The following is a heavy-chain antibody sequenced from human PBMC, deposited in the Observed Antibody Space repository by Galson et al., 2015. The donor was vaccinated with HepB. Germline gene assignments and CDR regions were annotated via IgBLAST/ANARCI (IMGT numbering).Heavy chain of an antibody. V-gene: IGHV3-11*06. Sequence: SLRLSCAASGFTFSDYYMSWIRQAPGKGLEWVSYISSSSSYTNYADSVKGRFTISRDNAKNSLYLQMNSLRAEDTAVYYCASQVLRANMLGLDSSFDYWGQGTLVTVSS. CDR1: GFTFSDYY. CDR2: ISSSSSYT. J-gene: IGHJ4*02. CDR3: ASQVLRANMLGLDSSFDY. D-gene: IGHD3-22*01.